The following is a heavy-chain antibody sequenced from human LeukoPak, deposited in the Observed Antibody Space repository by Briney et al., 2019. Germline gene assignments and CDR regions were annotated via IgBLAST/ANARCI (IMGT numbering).Heavy chain of an antibody. D-gene: IGHD4-11*01. J-gene: IGHJ4*02. CDR3: ARVDGVNRRLPFDY. CDR2: IYYSGST. CDR1: GGSFTTYY. V-gene: IGHV4-59*01. Sequence: PSETLSLTRAVYGGSFTTYYWSWIRQPPGKGLEWIGYIYYSGSTNYNPSLKSRVTISVDTSKNQFSLKLSSVTAADTAVYYCARVDGVNRRLPFDYWGQGTLVTVSS.